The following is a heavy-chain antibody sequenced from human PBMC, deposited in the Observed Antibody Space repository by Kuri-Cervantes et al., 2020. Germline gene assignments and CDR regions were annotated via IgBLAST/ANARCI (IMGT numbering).Heavy chain of an antibody. D-gene: IGHD3-9*01. CDR2: FDPEDGET. J-gene: IGHJ4*02. V-gene: IGHV1-24*01. Sequence: ASVKVSCKVSGYTLTELSMHWVRQAPGKGLEWMGGFDPEDGETIYARKFQGRVTMTEDTSTDTAYMELSSLRSEDTAVYYCATVKAYYDILTGYYSENYYFDYWGQGTLVTVSS. CDR1: GYTLTELS. CDR3: ATVKAYYDILTGYYSENYYFDY.